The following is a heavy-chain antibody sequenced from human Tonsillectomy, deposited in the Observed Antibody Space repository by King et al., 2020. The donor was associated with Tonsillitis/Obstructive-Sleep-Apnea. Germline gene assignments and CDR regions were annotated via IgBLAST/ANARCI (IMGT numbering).Heavy chain of an antibody. V-gene: IGHV4-59*01. D-gene: IGHD4-17*01. CDR1: GGSISGYY. Sequence: QLQESGPGLVKPSETLSLTCTVSGGSISGYYWSWIRQPPGKGLEWIGYIYNSGSTKYNPSLKSRVTISVDTSKNQFSLKLSSVTAADTAVYYCARWSMYGAGGIFQHWGQGTLVTVSS. CDR2: IYNSGST. CDR3: ARWSMYGAGGIFQH. J-gene: IGHJ1*01.